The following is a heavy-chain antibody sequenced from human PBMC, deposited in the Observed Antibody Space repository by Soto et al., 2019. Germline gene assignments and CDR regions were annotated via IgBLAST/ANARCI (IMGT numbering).Heavy chain of an antibody. CDR1: GFTFSSYA. CDR3: ARDRRKGYGFYGMDV. V-gene: IGHV3-30-3*01. CDR2: ISYDGSNK. D-gene: IGHD3-10*01. J-gene: IGHJ6*02. Sequence: GGSLRLSCAASGFTFSSYAMHWVRQAPGKGLERLAVISYDGSNKYYADSVKGRFTISRDNSRNTLYLQMNSLRAEDTAVYYCARDRRKGYGFYGMDVWGQGTTVTVSS.